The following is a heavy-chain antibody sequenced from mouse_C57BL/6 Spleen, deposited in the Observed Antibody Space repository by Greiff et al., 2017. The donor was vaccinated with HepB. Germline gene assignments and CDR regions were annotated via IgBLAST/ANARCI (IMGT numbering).Heavy chain of an antibody. CDR1: GYTFTSYW. D-gene: IGHD4-1*02. J-gene: IGHJ3*01. CDR2: IYPGSGST. V-gene: IGHV1-55*01. CDR3: AWATLAWFAY. Sequence: QVQLQQPGAELVKPGASVKMSCKASGYTFTSYWITWVKQRPGQGLEWIGDIYPGSGSTNYNEKFKSKATLTVDTSSSTADMQLSILTSEDSAVYYYAWATLAWFAYWGQGTLVTVSA.